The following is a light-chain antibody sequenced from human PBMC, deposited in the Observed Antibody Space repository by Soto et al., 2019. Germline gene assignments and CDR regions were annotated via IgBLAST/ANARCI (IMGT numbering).Light chain of an antibody. V-gene: IGLV1-44*01. CDR2: SNN. Sequence: QSVLTQPPSASGTPGQRVTISCSGSRSNIGSNTVNLYQQLPGTAPKVLIYSNNQRPSGVPDRFSGSRSGTSASLAISGLQSEDEAYYYCAAWDGSLNGVLFGGGTKLTVL. CDR3: AAWDGSLNGVL. J-gene: IGLJ2*01. CDR1: RSNIGSNT.